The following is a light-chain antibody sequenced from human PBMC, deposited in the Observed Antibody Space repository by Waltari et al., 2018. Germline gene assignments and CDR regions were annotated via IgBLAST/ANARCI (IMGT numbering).Light chain of an antibody. V-gene: IGKV3-15*01. J-gene: IGKJ5*01. CDR3: QQYNRWPPLT. CDR1: QSVSSN. Sequence: EIVMTQSPATLSVSPGETATLSCRASQSVSSNVAWYQKKPGQAPRLLIYDASTRATSMPAKFRGSGSGTEFPLTISSLQSEDFAVYYCQQYNRWPPLTFGHGTRLEIK. CDR2: DAS.